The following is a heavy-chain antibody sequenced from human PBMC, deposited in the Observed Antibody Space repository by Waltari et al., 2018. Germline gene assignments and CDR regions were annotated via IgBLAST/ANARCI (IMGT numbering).Heavy chain of an antibody. Sequence: QVQLVQSGAEVKKPGASVKVSCKASGYTFTSYAMHWVRQAPGQRLEWMGWINAGNGNTKYSPKSQGSVTPTRDTSASTAYMELSSLRSEDTAVYYCARKGFRELPFDYWGQGTLVTVSS. CDR2: INAGNGNT. D-gene: IGHD3-10*01. CDR1: GYTFTSYA. CDR3: ARKGFRELPFDY. V-gene: IGHV1-3*01. J-gene: IGHJ4*02.